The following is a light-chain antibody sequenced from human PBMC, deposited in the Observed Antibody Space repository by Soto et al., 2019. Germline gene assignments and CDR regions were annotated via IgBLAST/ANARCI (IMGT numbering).Light chain of an antibody. J-gene: IGLJ1*01. V-gene: IGLV1-40*01. Sequence: QSVLTQPPSVSGAPGQRVTISCTGSSSNIGAGYDVHGNSNRPSGVPDRFSGSKSGTSASLAITGLQAEDEADYYCQSYDSSLSGYVFGTGTKVTVL. CDR2: GNS. CDR1: SSNIGAGYD. CDR3: QSYDSSLSGYV.